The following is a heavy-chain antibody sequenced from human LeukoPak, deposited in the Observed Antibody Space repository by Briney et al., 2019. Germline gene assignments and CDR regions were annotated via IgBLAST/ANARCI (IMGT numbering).Heavy chain of an antibody. J-gene: IGHJ3*02. Sequence: PSGTLSLTCAVSGGSISSSNWWSWVRQPPGKGLEWIGEIYHSGSTNYNPSLKSRVTISVDKSKNQFSLKLSSVTAADTAVYYCARRQYSSSFSVDDAFDIWGQGTMVTVSS. D-gene: IGHD6-13*01. V-gene: IGHV4-4*02. CDR3: ARRQYSSSFSVDDAFDI. CDR1: GGSISSSNW. CDR2: IYHSGST.